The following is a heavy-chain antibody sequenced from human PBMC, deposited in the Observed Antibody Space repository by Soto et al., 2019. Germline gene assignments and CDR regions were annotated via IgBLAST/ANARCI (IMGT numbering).Heavy chain of an antibody. CDR2: INAGNGNT. D-gene: IGHD2-15*01. CDR3: ARGYCSGGSCYPADY. Sequence: AAVKVSSKASGYTSTSYAMHWLRQAPGQRREWMGWINAGNGNTKYSQKFQGRVTITRDTSASTAYMELSSLRSEDTAVYYCARGYCSGGSCYPADYWGQGTLVTVSS. J-gene: IGHJ4*01. V-gene: IGHV1-3*01. CDR1: GYTSTSYA.